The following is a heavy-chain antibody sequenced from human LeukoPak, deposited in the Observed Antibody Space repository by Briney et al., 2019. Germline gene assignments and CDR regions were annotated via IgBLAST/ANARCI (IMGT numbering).Heavy chain of an antibody. Sequence: GGSLRLSCAASGFTFDDYGMSWVRQAPGKGLEWVSGINWNGGSTGYADSVKGRFTISRDNAKNSLYLQMNSLRAEDTALYHCARHQGGSYYVYFQHWGQAPWSPSPQ. CDR1: GFTFDDYG. D-gene: IGHD1-26*01. CDR3: ARHQGGSYYVYFQH. V-gene: IGHV3-20*01. J-gene: IGHJ1*01. CDR2: INWNGGST.